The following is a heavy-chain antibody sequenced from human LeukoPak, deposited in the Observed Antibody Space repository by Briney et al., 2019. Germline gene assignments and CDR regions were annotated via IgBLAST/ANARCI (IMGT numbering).Heavy chain of an antibody. D-gene: IGHD3-16*01. CDR3: ARDPNPVAGVNFDY. CDR1: GGSISSYY. Sequence: SETLSLTCSVSGGSISSYYCSWIQQPPGKGLEWFGYIYYSGSTNYNPSLKSRVTISVDTSKNQISLKLSSVTAADTAVYYCARDPNPVAGVNFDYWGQGSLVTVSS. CDR2: IYYSGST. V-gene: IGHV4-59*01. J-gene: IGHJ4*02.